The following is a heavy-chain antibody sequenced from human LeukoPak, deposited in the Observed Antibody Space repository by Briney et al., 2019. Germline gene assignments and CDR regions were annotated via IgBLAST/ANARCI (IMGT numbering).Heavy chain of an antibody. Sequence: GGSLRLSCAASGFPFSSYWMAWVRQAPGKGLEWVANIKEDGSEKSYVDSVKGRFTISRDNAKNSLYLQMNNLRAEDTAVYYCARGPVVVVAPADYWGQGTLVTVSS. CDR2: IKEDGSEK. V-gene: IGHV3-7*01. CDR1: GFPFSSYW. D-gene: IGHD2-21*01. CDR3: ARGPVVVVAPADY. J-gene: IGHJ4*02.